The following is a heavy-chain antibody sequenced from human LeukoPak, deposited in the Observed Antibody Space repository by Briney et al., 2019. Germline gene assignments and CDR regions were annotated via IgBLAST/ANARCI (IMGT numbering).Heavy chain of an antibody. V-gene: IGHV3-23*01. D-gene: IGHD2-2*02. J-gene: IGHJ4*02. CDR2: ISGSGGST. Sequence: GGSLRLSCAASGFTFSSYAMSWVRRAPGKGLEWVSAISGSGGSTYYADSVKGRFTISRDNSKNTLYLQMNSLRAEDTAVYYCAKFRVGGYCSSTSCYTYFDYWGQGTLVTVSS. CDR3: AKFRVGGYCSSTSCYTYFDY. CDR1: GFTFSSYA.